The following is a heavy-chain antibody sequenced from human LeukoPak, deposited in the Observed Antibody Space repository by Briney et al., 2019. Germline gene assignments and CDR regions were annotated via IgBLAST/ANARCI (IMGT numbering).Heavy chain of an antibody. D-gene: IGHD1-26*01. J-gene: IGHJ3*02. CDR3: ARDFKPIVGATVAFDI. V-gene: IGHV3-11*04. CDR1: GFTFSDYY. CDR2: ITNNGGAM. Sequence: GGSLRLSCAASGFTFSDYYMGWIRQAPGKGLEWISYITNNGGAMFYADSLKGRLTILRDNAKRSLYLQMNSLRPDDTALYYCARDFKPIVGATVAFDIWGQGTMVTVSS.